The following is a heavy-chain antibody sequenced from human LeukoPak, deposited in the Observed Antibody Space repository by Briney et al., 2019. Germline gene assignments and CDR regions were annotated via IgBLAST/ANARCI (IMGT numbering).Heavy chain of an antibody. CDR3: ARDNSVGDIAWWFDP. J-gene: IGHJ5*02. CDR1: GYTFTSYY. D-gene: IGHD3-16*02. V-gene: IGHV1-46*01. CDR2: ISPTSGST. Sequence: ASVKVSCKASGYTFTSYYMHWVRQAPGQGLEWMGIISPTSGSTNYAQKFQGRVTMTRDMSTNTVYMELSSLRSEDTAVYYCARDNSVGDIAWWFDPWGQGTLVTVSS.